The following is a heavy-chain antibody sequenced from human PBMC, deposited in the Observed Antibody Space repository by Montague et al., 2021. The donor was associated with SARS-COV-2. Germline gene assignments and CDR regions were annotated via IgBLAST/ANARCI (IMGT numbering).Heavy chain of an antibody. D-gene: IGHD3-10*01. CDR2: ISYDGSNK. V-gene: IGHV3-30-3*01. Sequence: SLSLSCAASGFTFSSYATHWVRQAPGKGLEWVAVISYDGSNKYYADSVKGRFTISRDNSKNTLYLQMNSLRAEDTAVYYCARAAQKQYVLLWFGELLHDAFDIWGQGTMVTVSS. CDR1: GFTFSSYA. J-gene: IGHJ3*02. CDR3: ARAAQKQYVLLWFGELLHDAFDI.